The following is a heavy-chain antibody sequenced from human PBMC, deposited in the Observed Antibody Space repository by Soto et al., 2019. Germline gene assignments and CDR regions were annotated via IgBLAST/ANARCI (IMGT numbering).Heavy chain of an antibody. Sequence: PSETLSLTCAVYGGSFSGYYWSWIRQPPGKGLEWIGEINHSGSTNYNPSPKSRVTISVDTSKNQFSLKLSSVTAADTAVYYCARRFGYYYDSSGYPLFYGMDVWGQGTTVTVSS. CDR1: GGSFSGYY. V-gene: IGHV4-34*01. D-gene: IGHD3-22*01. CDR3: ARRFGYYYDSSGYPLFYGMDV. CDR2: INHSGST. J-gene: IGHJ6*02.